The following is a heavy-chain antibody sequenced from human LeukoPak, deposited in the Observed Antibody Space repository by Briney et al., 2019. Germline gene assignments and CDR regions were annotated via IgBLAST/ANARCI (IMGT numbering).Heavy chain of an antibody. J-gene: IGHJ4*02. CDR1: GGSISSYY. CDR3: ARGPETGTSRFDY. Sequence: SETLSLTCTVSGGSISSYYWSWIRQPPGKGLEWIGYIYYSGSTNYNPSLKSRVTISVDTSKNQFSLKLSSVTAADTAVYYCARGPETGTSRFDYWGQGTLVTVSS. CDR2: IYYSGST. D-gene: IGHD1-7*01. V-gene: IGHV4-59*08.